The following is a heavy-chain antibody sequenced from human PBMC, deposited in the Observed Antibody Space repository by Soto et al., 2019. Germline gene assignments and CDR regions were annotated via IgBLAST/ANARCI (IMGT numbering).Heavy chain of an antibody. V-gene: IGHV5-51*01. CDR1: GYSFTSYW. Sequence: PGESLKISCKGSGYSFTSYWIGWVRQMPGKGLEWMGIIYPGDSDTRYSPSFQGQVTISADKSISTAYLQWSSLKASDTAMYYCARWVNTIFGVVIPYFDYWGQGTLVTVSS. J-gene: IGHJ4*02. CDR3: ARWVNTIFGVVIPYFDY. CDR2: IYPGDSDT. D-gene: IGHD3-3*01.